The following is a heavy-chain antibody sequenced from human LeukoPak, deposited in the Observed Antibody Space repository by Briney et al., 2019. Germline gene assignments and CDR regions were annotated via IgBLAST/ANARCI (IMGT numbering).Heavy chain of an antibody. CDR3: ARDRGGTTSPYFDY. D-gene: IGHD1-7*01. CDR2: ISSSSSYI. V-gene: IGHV3-21*01. CDR1: GFTFSSYS. Sequence: GGSLRLSCAASGFTFSSYSMNWVRQAPGKGLEWVSSISSSSSYIYYADSVKGRFTISRDNAKNSLYLQMNSLRAEDTAVYYCARDRGGTTSPYFDYWGQGTLVTVSS. J-gene: IGHJ4*02.